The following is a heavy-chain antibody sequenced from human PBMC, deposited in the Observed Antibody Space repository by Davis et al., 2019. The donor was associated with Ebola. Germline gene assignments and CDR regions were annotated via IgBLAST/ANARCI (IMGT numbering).Heavy chain of an antibody. D-gene: IGHD4-11*01. CDR2: ISGSGGST. Sequence: GESLKISCAASGFTFSSYAMSWVRQAPGKGLEWVSAISGSGGSTYYADSVKGRFTISRDNSKNTLYLQMNSLRAEDTAVYYCAKGYRGVDYWGQGTLVTVSS. J-gene: IGHJ4*02. CDR3: AKGYRGVDY. V-gene: IGHV3-23*01. CDR1: GFTFSSYA.